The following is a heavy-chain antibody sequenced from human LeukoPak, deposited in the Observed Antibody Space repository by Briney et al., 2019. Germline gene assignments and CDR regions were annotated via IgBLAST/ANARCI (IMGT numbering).Heavy chain of an antibody. CDR1: GYTFTSYY. D-gene: IGHD6-13*01. V-gene: IGHV1-46*01. CDR2: INPSGGST. J-gene: IGHJ5*02. Sequence: ASVKVSCKASGYTFTSYYMHWVRQAPGQGLEWMGIINPSGGSTSYAQKFQGRVTMTRDTSTSTVYMELSSLRSEDTAVYYCARQSGIAAAGTEWFDPWGQGTLDTVSS. CDR3: ARQSGIAAAGTEWFDP.